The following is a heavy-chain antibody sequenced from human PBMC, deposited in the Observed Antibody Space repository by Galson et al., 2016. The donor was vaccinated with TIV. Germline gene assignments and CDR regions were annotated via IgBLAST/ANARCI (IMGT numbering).Heavy chain of an antibody. CDR2: INPIFGTA. Sequence: SVKVSCKASGGTFSNLVISWVRQAPGQGLEWMGSINPIFGTANYAQKFQGRVTITADTSTSTIYMELSSRRSEDTAVYYCARGRGYYFGSGSSYFDYWGQGSLVTVSS. CDR1: GGTFSNLV. D-gene: IGHD3-10*01. J-gene: IGHJ4*02. V-gene: IGHV1-69*06. CDR3: ARGRGYYFGSGSSYFDY.